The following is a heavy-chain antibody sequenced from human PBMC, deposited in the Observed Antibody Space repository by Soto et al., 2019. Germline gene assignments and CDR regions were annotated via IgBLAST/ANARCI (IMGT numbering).Heavy chain of an antibody. CDR2: INPGSGDT. V-gene: IGHV1-8*01. CDR3: ARMETFGSLNWFDP. Sequence: ASVKVSGKASGYSFTNNDVSWVRQATGQGLEWMGWINPGSGDTGYAQKFQGRGTMTRDISIATAYMELSSLRSDDTAIYYCARMETFGSLNWFDPWVQGTLVTASS. J-gene: IGHJ5*02. CDR1: GYSFTNND. D-gene: IGHD3-16*01.